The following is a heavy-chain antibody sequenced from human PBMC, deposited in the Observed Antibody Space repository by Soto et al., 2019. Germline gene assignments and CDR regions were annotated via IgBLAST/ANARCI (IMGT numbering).Heavy chain of an antibody. J-gene: IGHJ4*02. Sequence: EVQLMESAGGLVQPGGSLRLSCVGSGFSFSDHYMDWVRQAPGKGLEWVCRSRNKAHSYHTEYASSVTGRFTISTDDSKNTPYLQMSTLKTEDTAVYYCTRVRGGRYRYGQLPGWGQGALVTASS. CDR1: GFSFSDHY. CDR3: TRVRGGRYRYGQLPG. D-gene: IGHD5-18*01. V-gene: IGHV3-72*01. CDR2: SRNKAHSYHT.